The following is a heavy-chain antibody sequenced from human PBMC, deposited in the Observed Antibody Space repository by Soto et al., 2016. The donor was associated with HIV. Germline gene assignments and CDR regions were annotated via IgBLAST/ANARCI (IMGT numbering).Heavy chain of an antibody. CDR1: GASISNYY. Sequence: QVQLQESGPGLVKPSETLSLTCTVSGASISNYYWSWIRQPPGKGLEWIGYIYYTGNTNNNPSLKSRATMSIDMSKNQFSLKLTSVTAADTAVYYCARAIAPLRYPLTSWGQGTLGHRLL. CDR2: IYYTGNT. J-gene: IGHJ5*02. V-gene: IGHV4-59*01. D-gene: IGHD2-21*01. CDR3: ARAIAPLRYPLTS.